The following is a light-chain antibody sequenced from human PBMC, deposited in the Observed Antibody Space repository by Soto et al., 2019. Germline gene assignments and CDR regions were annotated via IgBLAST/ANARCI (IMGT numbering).Light chain of an antibody. V-gene: IGKV3-15*01. CDR2: DAS. J-gene: IGKJ3*01. Sequence: EIVMTPSPATLAVSPGERAALSCRASQSVSSNLAWHQQKPGQAPRILMYDASTRATGIPARFSGSGSGTEFTLTISSLQSEDFAVYYCQQYNNWPPRGLFGPGTKVDIK. CDR3: QQYNNWPPRGL. CDR1: QSVSSN.